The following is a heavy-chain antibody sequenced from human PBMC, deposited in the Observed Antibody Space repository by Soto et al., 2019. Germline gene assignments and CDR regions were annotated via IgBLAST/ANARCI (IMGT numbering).Heavy chain of an antibody. CDR1: GFSFTSYW. CDR3: AREDFYRFDY. V-gene: IGHV3-7*01. J-gene: IGHJ4*02. CDR2: IKEDGSAK. Sequence: EVQLVESGGGLVQPGGSLRVSCAASGFSFTSYWMSWFRQAPGKGLEWVANIKEDGSAKYYLDSVKGRFTISRDNAKNSLYLQMSSLRAEDTAVYYCAREDFYRFDYWGQGNLVTVSS.